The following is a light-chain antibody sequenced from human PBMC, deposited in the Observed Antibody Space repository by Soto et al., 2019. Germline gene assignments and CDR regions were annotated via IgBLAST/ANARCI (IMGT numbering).Light chain of an antibody. Sequence: QSVLTQPASVSGSPGQSITISCTGTSSDVGGYNYVSWYQQHPGKAPKLMIYDVSNRPSGVSNRFSGSKSGNTASLTISGLQAEDEADYYCSSYTSSSTLSYVFGPGTKSPS. CDR1: SSDVGGYNY. CDR2: DVS. CDR3: SSYTSSSTLSYV. J-gene: IGLJ1*01. V-gene: IGLV2-14*01.